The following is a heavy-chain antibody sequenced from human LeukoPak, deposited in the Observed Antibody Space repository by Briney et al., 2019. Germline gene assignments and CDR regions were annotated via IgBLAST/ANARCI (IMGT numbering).Heavy chain of an antibody. D-gene: IGHD2-21*02. J-gene: IGHJ2*01. CDR3: ARVVVVTATHWYFDL. Sequence: GESLKISCEASAYIFPNYWIGWVRQVPRKGLDWMGLIHPGDSDTRYSPSFQGQVTISVDKSITTAYLQWSSLQASDTAIYFCARVVVVTATHWYFDLWGRGSLVTVFS. CDR2: IHPGDSDT. CDR1: AYIFPNYW. V-gene: IGHV5-51*01.